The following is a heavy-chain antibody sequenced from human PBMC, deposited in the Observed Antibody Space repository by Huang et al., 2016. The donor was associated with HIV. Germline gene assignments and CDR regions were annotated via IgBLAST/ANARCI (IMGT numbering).Heavy chain of an antibody. CDR3: ARDWSFGSSTSPAD. CDR1: GYTLTYSN. J-gene: IGHJ4*02. D-gene: IGHD6-6*01. V-gene: IGHV1-2*02. CDR2: INPKVGGT. Sequence: QVQLVQSGAEVKNPGASVRVSCKASGYTLTYSNMHGVRQAPGEGLEWMGWINPKVGGTISAQGFQGRITMTRDTTISTVHMDLRRIQSDDTAVYFCARDWSFGSSTSPADWGQGTLVTVSS.